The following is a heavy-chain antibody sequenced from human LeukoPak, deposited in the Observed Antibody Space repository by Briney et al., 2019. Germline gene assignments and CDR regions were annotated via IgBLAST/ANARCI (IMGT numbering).Heavy chain of an antibody. J-gene: IGHJ4*02. CDR3: ARLWDYSSGYNDY. V-gene: IGHV1-69*05. Sequence: SVKVSCKASGRTFSSYAISWVRQAPGQGLEWMGGIIPIFGTANYAQKFQGRVTITTDESTSTAYMELSSLRSEDTAVYYCARLWDYSSGYNDYWGQGTLVTVSS. CDR1: GRTFSSYA. D-gene: IGHD3-22*01. CDR2: IIPIFGTA.